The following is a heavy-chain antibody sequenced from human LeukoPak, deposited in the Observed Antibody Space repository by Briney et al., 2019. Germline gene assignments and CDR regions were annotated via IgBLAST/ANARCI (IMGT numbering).Heavy chain of an antibody. CDR2: IGNAGSTI. Sequence: PGGSPRLSCAASGFTLSSYEMNWVRQAPGKGLEWVSYIGNAGSTIYYADSVKGRFTTSRDNAKNSLYLQMNSLRAEDTAVYYCERSHIAAGSKSFDFWGQGTLVTVSS. CDR1: GFTLSSYE. J-gene: IGHJ4*02. D-gene: IGHD6-13*01. CDR3: ERSHIAAGSKSFDF. V-gene: IGHV3-48*03.